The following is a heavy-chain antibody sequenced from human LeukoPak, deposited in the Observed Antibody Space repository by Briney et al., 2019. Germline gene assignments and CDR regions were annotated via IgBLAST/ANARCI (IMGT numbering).Heavy chain of an antibody. D-gene: IGHD4-17*01. CDR3: AKDPDYGDYEAYFDY. V-gene: IGHV3-9*01. CDR1: GFTFSSYA. Sequence: GGSLRLSCAASGFTFSSYAMHWVRQAPGKGLEWVSGISWNSGSIGYADSVKGRFTISRDNAKNSLYLQMNSLRAEDTALYYCAKDPDYGDYEAYFDYWGQGTLVTVSS. CDR2: ISWNSGSI. J-gene: IGHJ4*02.